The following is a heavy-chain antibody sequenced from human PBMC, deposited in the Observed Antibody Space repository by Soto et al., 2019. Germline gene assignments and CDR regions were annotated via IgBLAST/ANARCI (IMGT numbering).Heavy chain of an antibody. CDR1: GFTFSSYA. D-gene: IGHD3-3*01. V-gene: IGHV3-23*01. CDR3: AKADLEWLLLDY. CDR2: ISGSGGST. Sequence: EVQLLESGGGLVQPGGSLRLSCAASGFTFSSYAMSWVRQAPGKGLEWVSAISGSGGSTYYVDSVKGRFTISRDNSKNTLYLQMNSLRAEDTAVYYCAKADLEWLLLDYWGQGTLVTVSS. J-gene: IGHJ4*02.